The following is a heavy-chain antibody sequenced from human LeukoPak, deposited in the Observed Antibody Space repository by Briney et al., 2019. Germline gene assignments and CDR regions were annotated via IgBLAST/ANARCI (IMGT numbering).Heavy chain of an antibody. D-gene: IGHD6-25*01. J-gene: IGHJ3*02. CDR2: ISGSGDTT. CDR1: GFTFGNYA. CDR3: AKESSGDAFDI. Sequence: QTGGSLRLSCAASGFTFGNYAMSWVRQAPGKGLEWVSSISGSGDTTYYADSVKGRFTISRDNSKNTLYLQMNSLRAEDTAVYYCAKESSGDAFDIWGQGTMVTVSS. V-gene: IGHV3-23*01.